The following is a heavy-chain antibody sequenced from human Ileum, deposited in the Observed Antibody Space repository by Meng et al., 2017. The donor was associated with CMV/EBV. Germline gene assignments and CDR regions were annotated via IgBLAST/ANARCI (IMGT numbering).Heavy chain of an antibody. CDR2: IRPDGSEK. V-gene: IGHV3-7*01. Sequence: GESLKISCAASGFTFSGYWMTWVRQAPGKGLEWVANIRPDGSEKYSADSVRGRFTISRDNTKNSLYLQMNNLRAEDTAIYYCTKDILPQSEDWGQGTLVTVSS. CDR3: TKDILPQSED. CDR1: GFTFSGYW. J-gene: IGHJ4*02. D-gene: IGHD3-9*01.